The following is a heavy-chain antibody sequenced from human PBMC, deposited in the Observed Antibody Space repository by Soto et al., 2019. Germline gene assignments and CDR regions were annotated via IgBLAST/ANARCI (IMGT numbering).Heavy chain of an antibody. V-gene: IGHV1-69*04. CDR2: IIANIGIT. CDR1: GGTFSSYT. Sequence: ASVKVSCKASGGTFSSYTISWVRQAPGQGLEWMGRIIANIGITNYAQKFQGRVTMTTDTSTSTAYMELRSLRADDTAMYYCARERLRADSGTSLSYWGQGTLVTVSS. D-gene: IGHD1-1*01. J-gene: IGHJ4*02. CDR3: ARERLRADSGTSLSY.